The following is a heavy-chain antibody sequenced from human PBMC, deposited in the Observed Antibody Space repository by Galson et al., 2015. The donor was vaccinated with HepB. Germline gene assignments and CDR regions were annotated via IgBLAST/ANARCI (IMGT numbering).Heavy chain of an antibody. V-gene: IGHV1-2*02. CDR3: ATETYGSGSYLGY. CDR2: INPNSGGT. Sequence: SVKVSCKASGYTFTGYYMHWVRQAPGQGLEWMGWINPNSGGTNYAQKFQGRVTMTRDTSISTAYMELSRLRSDDTAVYYCATETYGSGSYLGYWGQGTLVTVSS. D-gene: IGHD3-10*01. CDR1: GYTFTGYY. J-gene: IGHJ4*02.